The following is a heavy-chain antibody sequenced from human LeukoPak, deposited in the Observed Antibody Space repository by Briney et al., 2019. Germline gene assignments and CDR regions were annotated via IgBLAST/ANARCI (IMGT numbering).Heavy chain of an antibody. CDR2: IYHSGSS. D-gene: IGHD2-21*02. J-gene: IGHJ4*02. Sequence: SETLSLTCAVSGVSVGTGGYSWNWVRQPPGKGLEWIGYIYHSGSSFYNPSLKSRLTIPMDRSKNQFSLKLSSVTAADTAVYYCVSAYCGGDCYHSLLTDWGQGALVTVSS. CDR1: GVSVGTGGYS. V-gene: IGHV4-30-2*01. CDR3: VSAYCGGDCYHSLLTD.